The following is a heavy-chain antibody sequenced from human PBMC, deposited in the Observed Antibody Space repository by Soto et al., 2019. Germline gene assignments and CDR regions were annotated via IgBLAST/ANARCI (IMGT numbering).Heavy chain of an antibody. CDR3: AREKRIRGVYGSGSHNWFDP. J-gene: IGHJ5*02. D-gene: IGHD3-10*01. CDR2: IYYSGSN. Sequence: QVQLQESGPGLVKPSQTLSLTCTVSGGSISSGGYYWRWIRQHPGKGLEWIGYIYYSGSNYYNPSLKSRVTISVDTSKNQFSLKLSSVTAADTAVYYCAREKRIRGVYGSGSHNWFDPWGQGTLGNVSS. V-gene: IGHV4-31*03. CDR1: GGSISSGGYY.